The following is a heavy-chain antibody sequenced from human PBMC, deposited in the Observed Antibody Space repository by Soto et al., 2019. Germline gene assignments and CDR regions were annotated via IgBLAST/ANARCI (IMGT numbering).Heavy chain of an antibody. CDR2: VSSEGGTQ. V-gene: IGHV3-30-3*01. Sequence: QVQLVESGGGVVQPGRSLRLSCAASGFTFSNYAMQWVRQAPGKGLEWVAVVSSEGGTQFYADSVKGRFTISRDNSKKSLYLQMNSLTTEDAALYYCARETYYSGHMRGNLDLWGRGTLVIVSS. CDR1: GFTFSNYA. CDR3: ARETYYSGHMRGNLDL. D-gene: IGHD3-10*01. J-gene: IGHJ2*01.